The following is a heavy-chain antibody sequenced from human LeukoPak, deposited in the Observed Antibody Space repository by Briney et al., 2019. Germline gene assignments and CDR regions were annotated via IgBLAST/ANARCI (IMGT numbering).Heavy chain of an antibody. V-gene: IGHV3-23*01. D-gene: IGHD3-10*01. Sequence: GASLILSCAASGFTFSSYAMSWGRKAAGKGLEWVSAISGSGGSTYYAYFVKGRFTISRDNSKTTLYQQMNSLRAEDTTVYYCARSSHSYGSGSYVVPPRYYFDYCGQGTLVTVSS. CDR2: ISGSGGST. CDR3: ARSSHSYGSGSYVVPPRYYFDY. J-gene: IGHJ4*02. CDR1: GFTFSSYA.